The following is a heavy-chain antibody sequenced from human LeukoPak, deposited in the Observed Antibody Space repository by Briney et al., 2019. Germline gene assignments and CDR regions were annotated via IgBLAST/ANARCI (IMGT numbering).Heavy chain of an antibody. D-gene: IGHD6-13*01. J-gene: IGHJ6*03. CDR3: ARDIRDSSSSWLTHQYSYYMDV. Sequence: PGGSLRLSCAASGFTFSSYSMNWVRQAPGKGLEWVSYISSSSSTIYYADSVKGRFTISRDNAENSLYLLMNSLRAEDTAVYYCARDIRDSSSSWLTHQYSYYMDVWGKGTTVTVSS. CDR1: GFTFSSYS. CDR2: ISSSSSTI. V-gene: IGHV3-48*04.